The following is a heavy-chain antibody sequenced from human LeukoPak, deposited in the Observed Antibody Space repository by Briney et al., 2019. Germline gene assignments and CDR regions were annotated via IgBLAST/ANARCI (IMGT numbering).Heavy chain of an antibody. Sequence: KVSGPTLVKPTQTLTLTCTLSGFSLSTSGVGVGWIRQPPGKALEWLALIYWNDDKRYSPSLKSRLTITKDTSKNQVVLTMTNMDPVDTATYYCAHTTNRGGVQRFWSGYYTGDHFDYWGQGTLVTVSS. CDR3: AHTTNRGGVQRFWSGYYTGDHFDY. V-gene: IGHV2-5*01. CDR2: IYWNDDK. J-gene: IGHJ4*02. CDR1: GFSLSTSGVG. D-gene: IGHD3-3*01.